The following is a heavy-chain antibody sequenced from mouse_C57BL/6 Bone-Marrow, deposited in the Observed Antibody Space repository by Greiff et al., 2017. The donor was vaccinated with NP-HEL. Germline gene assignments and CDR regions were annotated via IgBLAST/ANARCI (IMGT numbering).Heavy chain of an antibody. V-gene: IGHV1-64*01. Sequence: VQLQQPGAELVKPGASVKLSCKASGYTFTSYWMHWVKQRPGQGLEWIGMIHPNSGSTNYNEKFKSKATLTVDKSSSTAYMQLSSLTSEDSAVYYCARDYYGNFGWYFDVWGTGTTVTVSS. D-gene: IGHD2-1*01. CDR3: ARDYYGNFGWYFDV. J-gene: IGHJ1*03. CDR1: GYTFTSYW. CDR2: IHPNSGST.